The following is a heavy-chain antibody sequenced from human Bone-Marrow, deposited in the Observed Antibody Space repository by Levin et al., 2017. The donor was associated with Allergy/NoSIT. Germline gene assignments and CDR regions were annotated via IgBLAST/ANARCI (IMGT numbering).Heavy chain of an antibody. Sequence: GESLKISCAASGFTFSSYGMHWVRQAPGKGLEWVAVIRYDGSNKYYADSVKGRFTISRDNSKNTLYLQMNSLRAEDTAVYYCARGIAAAAWGQGTLVTVSS. D-gene: IGHD6-13*01. J-gene: IGHJ4*02. V-gene: IGHV3-33*01. CDR2: IRYDGSNK. CDR3: ARGIAAAA. CDR1: GFTFSSYG.